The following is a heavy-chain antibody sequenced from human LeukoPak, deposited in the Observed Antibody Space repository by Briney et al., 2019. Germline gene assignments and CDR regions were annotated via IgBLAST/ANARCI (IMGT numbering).Heavy chain of an antibody. Sequence: GGSLRLSCAASGFTFSSYAMSWVRQAPGKGLEWVSAISGSGGSTYYADSVKGRFTISRDNSKNTLYLQMNSLRAEDTAVYYCAKPVGFGELLWFETTETGDYWGQGTLVTVSS. CDR3: AKPVGFGELLWFETTETGDY. V-gene: IGHV3-23*01. J-gene: IGHJ4*02. CDR2: ISGSGGST. CDR1: GFTFSSYA. D-gene: IGHD3-10*01.